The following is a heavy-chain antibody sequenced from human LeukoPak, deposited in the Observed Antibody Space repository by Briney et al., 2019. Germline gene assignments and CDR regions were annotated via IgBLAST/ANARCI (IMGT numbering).Heavy chain of an antibody. CDR1: GFTVSSNY. CDR3: AKDDFGVAPFDY. Sequence: GGSLRLSCAASGFTVSSNYMSWVRQAPGKGLEWVSVIYSGGSTYYADSVKGRFTISRDNSKNTLYLQMNSLRAEDTAVYYCAKDDFGVAPFDYWGQGTLVTVSS. CDR2: IYSGGST. J-gene: IGHJ4*02. V-gene: IGHV3-66*01. D-gene: IGHD3-3*01.